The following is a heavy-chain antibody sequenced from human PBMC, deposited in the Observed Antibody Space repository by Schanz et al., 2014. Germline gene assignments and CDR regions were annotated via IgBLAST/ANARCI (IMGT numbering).Heavy chain of an antibody. CDR2: ITDSGGST. CDR3: AKVGPYSGSLSAFDI. D-gene: IGHD1-26*01. V-gene: IGHV3-23*01. Sequence: EVQLLESGGGLVQPGGSLRLSCAASGFTFSSYAMSWVRQAPGKGLEWVSAITDSGGSTYYADSVKGRFTISRDNSKNTLYLQMNSLRAEDSAVYYCAKVGPYSGSLSAFDIWGQGTMVTVSS. CDR1: GFTFSSYA. J-gene: IGHJ3*02.